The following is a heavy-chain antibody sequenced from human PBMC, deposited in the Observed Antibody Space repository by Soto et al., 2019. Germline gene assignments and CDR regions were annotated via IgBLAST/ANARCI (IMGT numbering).Heavy chain of an antibody. D-gene: IGHD3-10*01. CDR1: GGTFSTYI. CDR2: IIPILGIA. J-gene: IGHJ3*02. Sequence: QAQLVQSGAEVKKPGSSVKVSCKASGGTFSTYIISWVRQAPGQGLEWMGRIIPILGIANYAQNLQGRVTITADKSTSTVYMELSSLRSEDTAVYYCAREDYYGSGSYYNNDAFAIWAQGTMVTVSS. V-gene: IGHV1-69*08. CDR3: AREDYYGSGSYYNNDAFAI.